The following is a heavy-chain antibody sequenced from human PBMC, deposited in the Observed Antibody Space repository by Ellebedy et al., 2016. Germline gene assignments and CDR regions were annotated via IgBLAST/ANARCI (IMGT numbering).Heavy chain of an antibody. D-gene: IGHD4-17*01. J-gene: IGHJ5*02. CDR1: GGSIRSNSYY. CDR3: ARRQYTVTTSWFDP. CDR2: INHSGST. Sequence: SETLSLXXTVSGGSIRSNSYYWSWIRQPPGKGLEWIGEINHSGSTNYNPSLKSRVTISVDTSKNQFSLKLSSVTAADTAVYYCARRQYTVTTSWFDPWGQGTLVTVSS. V-gene: IGHV4-39*07.